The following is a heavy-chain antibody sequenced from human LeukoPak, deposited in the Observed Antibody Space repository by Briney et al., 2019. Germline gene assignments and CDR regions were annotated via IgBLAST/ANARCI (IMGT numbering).Heavy chain of an antibody. Sequence: PSETLSLTCAVYGGSFSGYYWSWIRQPPGKGLEWIGEINHSGSTNYNPSLKSRVTISVDTSKNQFSLKLSSVTAADTAVYYCARVGRCSGGSCYSSCYCYYYMDVWGKGTTVTVSS. CDR2: INHSGST. V-gene: IGHV4-34*01. CDR3: ARVGRCSGGSCYSSCYCYYYMDV. D-gene: IGHD2-15*01. J-gene: IGHJ6*03. CDR1: GGSFSGYY.